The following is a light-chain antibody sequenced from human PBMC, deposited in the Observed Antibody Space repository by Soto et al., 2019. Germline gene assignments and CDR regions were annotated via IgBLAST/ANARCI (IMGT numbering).Light chain of an antibody. CDR3: QQYGSSLFT. V-gene: IGKV3-20*01. J-gene: IGKJ3*01. Sequence: EIVLTQSPGTLSLSPGERATLSCRTSQSVTTSYLAWYQQKPGQAPRLLIYGTSNRATGIPDRFSGSGSASDFNLTITRLEPEDFAVYYCQQYGSSLFTFGPGTKVDIK. CDR2: GTS. CDR1: QSVTTSY.